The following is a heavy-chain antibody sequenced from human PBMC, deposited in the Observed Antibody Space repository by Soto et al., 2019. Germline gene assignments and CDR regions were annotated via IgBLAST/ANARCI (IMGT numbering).Heavy chain of an antibody. CDR1: GFSVSTSH. D-gene: IGHD6-13*01. Sequence: PGGSLRLSCAAAGFSVSTSHISWVRQAPGKGLEWVSVIYSGGSTHYAVSVKGRLIISRDNSKNTLYLQMNSLRAEDTAVYYCARDRSHYSSSWYHAFDYWGQGTLVTVSS. V-gene: IGHV3-66*01. CDR2: IYSGGST. CDR3: ARDRSHYSSSWYHAFDY. J-gene: IGHJ4*02.